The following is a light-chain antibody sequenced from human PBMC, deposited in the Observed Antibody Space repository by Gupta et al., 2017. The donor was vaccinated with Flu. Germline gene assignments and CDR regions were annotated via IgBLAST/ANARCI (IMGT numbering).Light chain of an antibody. V-gene: IGKV1-39*01. CDR1: QYIDNY. Sequence: DIQMTQSPSPLSASVGDRVTITCRASQYIDNYLNWYQDKPGKAPKLLIYAATTLQSGVPSRFRGSGSGTDFTLIISSLQPEDFATYYCQQSYSTPYTFGQGTKLEIK. CDR2: AAT. J-gene: IGKJ2*01. CDR3: QQSYSTPYT.